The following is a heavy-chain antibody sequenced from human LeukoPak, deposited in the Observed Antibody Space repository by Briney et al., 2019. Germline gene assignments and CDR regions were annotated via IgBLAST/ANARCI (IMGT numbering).Heavy chain of an antibody. Sequence: SETLSLTCTVSGGSISSGDYYWRWIRQPPGKGLEWIGYIYYSGSTYYNPSLKSRVTISVDTSKNQFSLKLSSVTAADTAVYYCARVYYDFWSGQPAQGYFDYWGQGTLVTVSS. CDR3: ARVYYDFWSGQPAQGYFDY. V-gene: IGHV4-30-4*01. J-gene: IGHJ4*02. CDR2: IYYSGST. CDR1: GGSISSGDYY. D-gene: IGHD3-3*01.